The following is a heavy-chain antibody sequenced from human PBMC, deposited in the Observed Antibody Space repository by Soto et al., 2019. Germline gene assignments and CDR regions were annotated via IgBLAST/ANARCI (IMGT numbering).Heavy chain of an antibody. D-gene: IGHD2-15*01. CDR2: INHSGST. V-gene: IGHV4-34*01. Sequence: QVQLQQWGAGLLKPSETLSLTCAVYGGSFSGYYWSWIRQPPGKGLEWIGEINHSGSTNYNPSLKSRVTISVDTSKNQFSLKLSSVTAADTAVYYCARGGEESCSGGSCYSGDKRGFDPWGQGTLVTVSS. J-gene: IGHJ5*02. CDR1: GGSFSGYY. CDR3: ARGGEESCSGGSCYSGDKRGFDP.